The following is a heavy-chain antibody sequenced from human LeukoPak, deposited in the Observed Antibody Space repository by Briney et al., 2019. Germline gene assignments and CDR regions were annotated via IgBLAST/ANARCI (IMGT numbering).Heavy chain of an antibody. CDR3: AKMAGLVPADSPLDV. D-gene: IGHD2-2*01. CDR1: GFAFSSYA. Sequence: GGSLRLSCAASGFAFSSYAMSWVRQAPGKGLEWVSVISGSGGTTYYADSVRGRFTISRDNSKSTLYLQMNSLRAEDTAVYYCAKMAGLVPADSPLDVWGQGTTVTVSS. CDR2: ISGSGGTT. J-gene: IGHJ6*02. V-gene: IGHV3-23*01.